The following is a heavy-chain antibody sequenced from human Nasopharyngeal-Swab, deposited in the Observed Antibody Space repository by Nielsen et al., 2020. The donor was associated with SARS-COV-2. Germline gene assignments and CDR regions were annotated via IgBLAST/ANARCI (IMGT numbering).Heavy chain of an antibody. J-gene: IGHJ6*03. CDR2: ISAYNGNT. Sequence: ASVKVSCKASGYTFTSYGISWVRQAPGQGLEWMGWISAYNGNTNYAQKLQGRVTMTTDTSTSTDYMELRSLRSDDTAVYYCARVRREYCSSTSCYPGYYYYMDVWGKGTTVTVSS. D-gene: IGHD2-2*01. CDR3: ARVRREYCSSTSCYPGYYYYMDV. CDR1: GYTFTSYG. V-gene: IGHV1-18*04.